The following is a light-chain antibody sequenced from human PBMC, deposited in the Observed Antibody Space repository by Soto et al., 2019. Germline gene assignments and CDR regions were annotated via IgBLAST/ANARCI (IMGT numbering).Light chain of an antibody. J-gene: IGKJ3*01. CDR3: QQLNSFPFA. V-gene: IGKV1-9*01. CDR2: GAS. CDR1: QGISSF. Sequence: IQLTQSPSSLSASVGDRVTITCRASQGISSFLAWYQQKPGRAPKLLIYGASTLQSGVPSRFSGSGSGTDFTLTISILQPADFATYYCQQLNSFPFAFGPGTKVEIQ.